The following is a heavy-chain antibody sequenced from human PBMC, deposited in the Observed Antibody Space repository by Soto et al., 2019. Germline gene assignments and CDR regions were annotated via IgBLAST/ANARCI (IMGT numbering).Heavy chain of an antibody. CDR1: GDSISSSRYS. V-gene: IGHV4-39*02. CDR2: IYYSGST. CDR3: AREVVGATTKTGMRIDY. D-gene: IGHD1-26*01. Sequence: PSETLSLTCTVSGDSISSSRYSWGWIRQPPGKGLEWIGSIYYSGSTYYNPSLKSRVTISVDTSKNQFSLKLSSVTAADTAVYYCAREVVGATTKTGMRIDYWGQGTVVTVSS. J-gene: IGHJ4*02.